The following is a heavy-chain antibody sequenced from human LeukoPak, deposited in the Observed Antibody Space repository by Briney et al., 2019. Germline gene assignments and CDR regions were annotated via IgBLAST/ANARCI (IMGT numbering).Heavy chain of an antibody. Sequence: GGSLRLSCAASGFTFSSYAMSWVRRAPGKGLEWVSAISGSGGSTYNADSMKGRFTISRDNSKNTLYLQMNSLRAEDTAVYYRAKDRQYSGYDCSTDYWGQGTLVTVSS. D-gene: IGHD5-12*01. CDR3: AKDRQYSGYDCSTDY. J-gene: IGHJ4*02. V-gene: IGHV3-23*01. CDR1: GFTFSSYA. CDR2: ISGSGGST.